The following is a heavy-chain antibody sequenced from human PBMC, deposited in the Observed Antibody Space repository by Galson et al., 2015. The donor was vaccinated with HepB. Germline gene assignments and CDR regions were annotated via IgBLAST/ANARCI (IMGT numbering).Heavy chain of an antibody. D-gene: IGHD3-22*01. CDR3: ARDSYYYDSSGYSPGLDY. CDR1: GFTFSGYS. J-gene: IGHJ4*02. V-gene: IGHV3-48*04. CDR2: ISSSSSTI. Sequence: SLRLSCAASGFTFSGYSMNWVRQAPGKGLEWVSYISSSSSTIYYADSVEGRFTISRDNAKNSLYLQMNSLRAEDTAVYYCARDSYYYDSSGYSPGLDYWGQGTLVTVSS.